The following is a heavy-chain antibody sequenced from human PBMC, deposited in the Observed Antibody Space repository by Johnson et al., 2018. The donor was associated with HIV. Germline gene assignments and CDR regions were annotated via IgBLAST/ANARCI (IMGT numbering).Heavy chain of an antibody. CDR3: ARGRIAARPHAFDI. CDR2: IRYDGSNK. Sequence: QVQLVESGGGLVKPGGSLRLSCAASGFTFSDYYMSWIRQAPGKGLEWVAFIRYDGSNKYYADSVKGRFTISRDNSKNTLYLQMNSLRAEDTALYYCARGRIAARPHAFDIWGQGTMVTVSS. J-gene: IGHJ3*02. D-gene: IGHD6-6*01. CDR1: GFTFSDYY. V-gene: IGHV3-30*02.